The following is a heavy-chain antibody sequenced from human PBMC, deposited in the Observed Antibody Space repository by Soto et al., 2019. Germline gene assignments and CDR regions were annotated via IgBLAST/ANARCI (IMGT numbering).Heavy chain of an antibody. CDR3: ARHRKYYYDSSGYPRLYYYYGMDV. J-gene: IGHJ6*04. Sequence: PXESLNISWKGSGYSFTSYWISWVRQMPGKGLEWMGRIDPSDSYTNYSPSFQGHVTISADKSISTAYLQWSSLKASDTAMYYCARHRKYYYDSSGYPRLYYYYGMDVWGKETTVTVSS. CDR2: IDPSDSYT. V-gene: IGHV5-10-1*01. D-gene: IGHD3-22*01. CDR1: GYSFTSYW.